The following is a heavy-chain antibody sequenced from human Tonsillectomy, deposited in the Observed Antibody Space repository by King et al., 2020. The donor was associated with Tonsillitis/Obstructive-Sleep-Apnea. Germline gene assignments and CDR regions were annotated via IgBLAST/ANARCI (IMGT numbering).Heavy chain of an antibody. CDR1: GFTFSSYG. V-gene: IGHV3-33*01. CDR2: IWYDGSNK. CDR3: ARDSEEEYFDY. D-gene: IGHD3-10*01. J-gene: IGHJ4*02. Sequence: VQLVESGGGVVQPGRSLRLSCAASGFTFSSYGMHWVRKAPGKGLEWVAVIWYDGSNKYYADSVKGRFTISRDNSKNTLYLQMNSLRAEDTAVYYCARDSEEEYFDYWGQGTLVSVSS.